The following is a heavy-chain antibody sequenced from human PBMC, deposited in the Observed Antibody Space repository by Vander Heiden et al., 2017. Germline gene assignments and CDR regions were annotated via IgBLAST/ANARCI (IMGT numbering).Heavy chain of an antibody. D-gene: IGHD2-2*01. V-gene: IGHV3-21*01. CDR1: GFTFSSYS. J-gene: IGHJ6*02. CDR3: ARDGDIVVVPAADYYYYYGMDV. Sequence: EVQLVESGGGLVKPGGSLRLPCAASGFTFSSYSMNWVRQAPGKGLEWVSSISSSSSYIYYADSVKGRFTISRDNAKNSLYLQMNSLRAEDTAVYYCARDGDIVVVPAADYYYYYGMDVWGQGTTVTVSS. CDR2: ISSSSSYI.